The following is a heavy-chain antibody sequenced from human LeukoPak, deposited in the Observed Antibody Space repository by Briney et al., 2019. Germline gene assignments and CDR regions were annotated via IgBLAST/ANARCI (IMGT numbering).Heavy chain of an antibody. D-gene: IGHD3-3*01. CDR3: ARHTGDFWSGYHLDY. V-gene: IGHV5-51*01. CDR1: KYDFTDYW. J-gene: IGHJ4*02. Sequence: GESLTISCRGSKYDFTDYWIGWVRQMPGKGLEWMGVIYPGDSDTRYSQSFQGLITISADKSINTAYLQWSSLKASDTAIYYCARHTGDFWSGYHLDYWGQGTLVTVSS. CDR2: IYPGDSDT.